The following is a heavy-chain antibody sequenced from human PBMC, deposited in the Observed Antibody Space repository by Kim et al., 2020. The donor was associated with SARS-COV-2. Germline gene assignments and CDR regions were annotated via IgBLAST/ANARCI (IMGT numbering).Heavy chain of an antibody. Sequence: KFAQHVQGRVTFTRDTSANTASMERSSLGSEDTAVYYCARDLFHTGFDYWGQGTLVAVSS. V-gene: IGHV1-3*01. J-gene: IGHJ4*02. CDR3: ARDLFHTGFDY. D-gene: IGHD2-8*02.